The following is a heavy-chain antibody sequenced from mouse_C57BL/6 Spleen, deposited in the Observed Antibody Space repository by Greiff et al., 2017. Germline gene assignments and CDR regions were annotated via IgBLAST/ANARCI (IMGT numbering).Heavy chain of an antibody. CDR1: GYTFTGYW. D-gene: IGHD1-1*01. V-gene: IGHV1-9*01. CDR2: ILPSSGST. CDR3: ARSAYSYGSLIDY. Sequence: QVQLQQPGAELMKPGASVKLSCKATGYTFTGYWIEWVKQRPGHGLEWIGEILPSSGSTNYNEKFKGKATLTADKSSNTAYMQLSSLTTEDSAIYSSARSAYSYGSLIDYWGQGTTLTVSS. J-gene: IGHJ2*01.